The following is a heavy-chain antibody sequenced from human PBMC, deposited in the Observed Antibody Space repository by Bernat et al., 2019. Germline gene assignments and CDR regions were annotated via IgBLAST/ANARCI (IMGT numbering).Heavy chain of an antibody. CDR2: IKRKTDGGRT. Sequence: EVQLVESGGGLVKPGGSLRLSCAASGFTFSNVYMSWVRQAPGKGLEWVGRIKRKTDGGRTDYAAPVKGRFTISRDNSKNTLYLQMNSLRAEDTAVYYCAIAARPGYFDYWGQGTLVTVSS. CDR1: GFTFSNVY. CDR3: AIAARPGYFDY. J-gene: IGHJ4*02. V-gene: IGHV3-15*01. D-gene: IGHD6-6*01.